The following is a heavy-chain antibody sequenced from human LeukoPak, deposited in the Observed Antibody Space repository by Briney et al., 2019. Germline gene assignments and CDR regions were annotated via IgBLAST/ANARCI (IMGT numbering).Heavy chain of an antibody. V-gene: IGHV1-2*02. J-gene: IGHJ5*02. CDR3: ARDLEVTIFGVSTGFDP. Sequence: ASVKVSCKASGGTFSSYAISWVRQAPGQGLEWMGWINPNSGGTNYAQKFQGRVTMTRDTSISTAYMELSRLRSDDTAVYYCARDLEVTIFGVSTGFDPWGQGTLVTVSS. D-gene: IGHD3-3*01. CDR1: GGTFSSYA. CDR2: INPNSGGT.